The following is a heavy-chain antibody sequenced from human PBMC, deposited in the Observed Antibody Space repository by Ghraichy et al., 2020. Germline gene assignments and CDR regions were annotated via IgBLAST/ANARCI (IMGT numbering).Heavy chain of an antibody. V-gene: IGHV3-53*04. D-gene: IGHD5-12*01. CDR1: GFTVSSNY. J-gene: IGHJ5*02. CDR2: IYSGGST. CDR3: ARAVVATIYST. Sequence: LSLTCAASGFTVSSNYMSWVRQAPGKGLEWVSVIYSGGSTYYADSVKGRFTISRHNSKNTLYLQMNSLRAEDTAVYYCARAVVATIYSTWGQGTLVTVSS.